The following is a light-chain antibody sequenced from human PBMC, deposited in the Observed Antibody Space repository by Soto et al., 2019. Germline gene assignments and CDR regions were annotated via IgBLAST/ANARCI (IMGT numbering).Light chain of an antibody. J-gene: IGLJ3*02. CDR2: INSDGSH. V-gene: IGLV4-69*01. CDR1: SGHRDYA. CDR3: QTWGSGTVV. Sequence: QSVLTQSPSASASLGASVKLTCTLSSGHRDYAIAWHQQQQERGPRFLMKINSDGSHTKGDGIPDRFSGSSSGAERYVTISSLQSEDEADYYCQTWGSGTVVFGGGTKLTVL.